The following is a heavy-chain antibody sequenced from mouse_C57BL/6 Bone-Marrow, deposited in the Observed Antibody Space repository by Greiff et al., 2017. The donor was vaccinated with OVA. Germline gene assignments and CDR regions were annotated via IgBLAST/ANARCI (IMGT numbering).Heavy chain of an antibody. CDR1: GYSFTGYY. CDR3: ARSKFFGYYRYFDV. J-gene: IGHJ1*03. CDR2: INPSTGGT. Sequence: EVQLQQSGPELVKPGASVKISCKASGYSFTGYYMNWVKQSPEKSLEWIGEINPSTGGTTYNQKFKAKATLTVDKSSSTAYMQLKSLTSEDSAVYYCARSKFFGYYRYFDVWGTGTTVTVSS. D-gene: IGHD2-2*01. V-gene: IGHV1-42*01.